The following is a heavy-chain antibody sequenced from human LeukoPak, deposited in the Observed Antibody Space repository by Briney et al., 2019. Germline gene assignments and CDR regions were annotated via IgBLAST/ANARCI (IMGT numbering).Heavy chain of an antibody. J-gene: IGHJ4*02. D-gene: IGHD5-24*01. V-gene: IGHV1-18*01. CDR1: GYTFTSYG. CDR3: ARGDGYNLVY. CDR2: ISAYNGNT. Sequence: ASVKVSCKASGYTFTSYGISWVRQAPGQGLEWMGWISAYNGNTNYAQKFQGRVTMTRDTSISTAYMELSRLRSDDTAVYYCARGDGYNLVYWGQGTLVTVSS.